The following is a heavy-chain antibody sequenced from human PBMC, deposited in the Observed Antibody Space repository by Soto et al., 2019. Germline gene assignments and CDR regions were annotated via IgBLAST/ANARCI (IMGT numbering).Heavy chain of an antibody. CDR1: GFTFTSSA. CDR2: IVVGSGNT. D-gene: IGHD4-4*01. Sequence: ASVKVSCKASGFTFTSSAMQWVRQARGQRLEWIGWIVVGSGNTNYAQKFQERVTITRDMSTSAAYMELSSLRSEDTAVYYCAATTTLQPDYYYYYYMDVWGKGTTVTVSS. V-gene: IGHV1-58*02. J-gene: IGHJ6*03. CDR3: AATTTLQPDYYYYYYMDV.